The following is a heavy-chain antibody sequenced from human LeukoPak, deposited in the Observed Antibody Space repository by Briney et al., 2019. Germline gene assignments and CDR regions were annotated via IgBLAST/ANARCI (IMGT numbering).Heavy chain of an antibody. D-gene: IGHD3-16*02. Sequence: GGSLRLSCAASGFTFSSYEMNWVRQAPGKGLEWVSYISSSGSTIYYADSVKGRFTISRDNAKNSLYLQMNSLRAEDTAVYYCARDKRGGDYVWGSYRYFGYWGQGTLVTVSS. V-gene: IGHV3-48*03. J-gene: IGHJ4*02. CDR1: GFTFSSYE. CDR3: ARDKRGGDYVWGSYRYFGY. CDR2: ISSSGSTI.